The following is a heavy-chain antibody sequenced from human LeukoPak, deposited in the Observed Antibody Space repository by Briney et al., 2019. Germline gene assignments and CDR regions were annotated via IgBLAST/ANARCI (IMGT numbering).Heavy chain of an antibody. Sequence: PGGSLRLSCAASGFTFSSYSMNWVRQAPGKGLEWVSSISSSSSYIYYADSVKGRFTISRDNAKNTLYLQMNSLRAEDTAVYYCAKDLTGDFDYWGQGTLVTVSS. CDR3: AKDLTGDFDY. CDR2: ISSSSSYI. D-gene: IGHD3-9*01. CDR1: GFTFSSYS. V-gene: IGHV3-21*04. J-gene: IGHJ4*02.